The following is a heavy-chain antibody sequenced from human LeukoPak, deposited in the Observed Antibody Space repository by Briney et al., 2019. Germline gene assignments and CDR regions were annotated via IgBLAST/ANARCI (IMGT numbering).Heavy chain of an antibody. V-gene: IGHV3-30*02. CDR1: GFTFRSSG. Sequence: GGSLTLSCAASGFTFRSSGMHWVRQAPGKGLEWVAFITYDGSNKFHGDSVKGRFTISRDNSKNTLYLQMNSLRADDTAVYYCAKVNRGGYDSLDHWGQGTLVTVSS. CDR2: ITYDGSNK. D-gene: IGHD5-12*01. J-gene: IGHJ4*02. CDR3: AKVNRGGYDSLDH.